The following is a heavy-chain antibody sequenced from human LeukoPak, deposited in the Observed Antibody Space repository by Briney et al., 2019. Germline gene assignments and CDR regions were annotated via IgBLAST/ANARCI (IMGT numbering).Heavy chain of an antibody. D-gene: IGHD2/OR15-2a*01. J-gene: IGHJ5*02. CDR3: ARGLLGWFDP. CDR2: IYYSGST. CDR1: GGSISSGDYY. V-gene: IGHV4-30-4*08. Sequence: SQTLSLTCTVFGGSISSGDYYWSWIRQPPGKGPEWIGYIYYSGSTYYNPSLKSRVTISVDTSKNQFSLKLSSVTAADTAVYYCARGLLGWFDPWGQGTLVTVSS.